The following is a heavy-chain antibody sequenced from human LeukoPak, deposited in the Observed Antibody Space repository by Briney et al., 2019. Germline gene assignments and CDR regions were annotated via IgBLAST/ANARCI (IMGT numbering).Heavy chain of an antibody. J-gene: IGHJ4*02. CDR3: ARGPPNWGYDY. V-gene: IGHV1-8*01. CDR2: MCPNSGDT. D-gene: IGHD7-27*01. CDR1: GYTFTSYD. Sequence: ASVKVSCKASGYTFTSYDFNWVRQTTGQRPEWMGWMCPNSGDTGYAQKFQDRVTMTRNTSISTAYMELSSLRSDDTAVYYCARGPPNWGYDYWGPGTLVTVSS.